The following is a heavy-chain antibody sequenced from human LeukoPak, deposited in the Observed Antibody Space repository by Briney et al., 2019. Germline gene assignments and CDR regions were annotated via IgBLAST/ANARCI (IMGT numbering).Heavy chain of an antibody. Sequence: GGSLRLSCAASGFTFSSYWMSWVRQAPGKGLEWVANIKQDGSEKYYVDSVKGRFTISRDNAKNSLYLQMNSLRAEDTAVYYCAKVTSPFTIFGVALDYWGQGTLVTVSS. D-gene: IGHD3-3*01. CDR3: AKVTSPFTIFGVALDY. CDR2: IKQDGSEK. CDR1: GFTFSSYW. V-gene: IGHV3-7*01. J-gene: IGHJ4*02.